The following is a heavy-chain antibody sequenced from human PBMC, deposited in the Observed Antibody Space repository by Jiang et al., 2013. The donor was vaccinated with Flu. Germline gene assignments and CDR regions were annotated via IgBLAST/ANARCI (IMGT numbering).Heavy chain of an antibody. CDR3: AGGRRNWFDP. V-gene: IGHV4-59*01. D-gene: IGHD3-16*01. J-gene: IGHJ5*02. Sequence: GPGLVKPSETLSLTCTVSGGSISSYYWSWIRQPPGKGLEWIGYIYYSGSTNYNPSLKSRVTISVDTSKNQFSLKLSSVTAADTAVYYCAGGRRNWFDPWGQGTLVTVSS. CDR2: IYYSGST. CDR1: GGSISSYY.